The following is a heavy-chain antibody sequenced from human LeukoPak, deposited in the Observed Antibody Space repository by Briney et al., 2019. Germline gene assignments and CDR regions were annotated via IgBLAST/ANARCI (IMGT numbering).Heavy chain of an antibody. Sequence: PGGSLRLSCAASGFTVSNNYMSWVRQAPGKGLEWVSAISGSGGSTYYADSVKGRFTISRDNSKNTLYLQMNSLRAEDTAVYYCAKQKGYSYGYASDYWGQGTLVTVSS. J-gene: IGHJ4*02. V-gene: IGHV3-23*01. CDR1: GFTVSNNY. D-gene: IGHD5-18*01. CDR2: ISGSGGST. CDR3: AKQKGYSYGYASDY.